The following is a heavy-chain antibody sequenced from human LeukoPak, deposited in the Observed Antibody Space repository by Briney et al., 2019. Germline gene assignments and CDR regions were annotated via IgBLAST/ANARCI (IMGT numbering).Heavy chain of an antibody. D-gene: IGHD1-26*01. J-gene: IGHJ4*02. V-gene: IGHV4-31*03. CDR3: ARDNKMGTVGASYYFDY. Sequence: PSETLSLTCTVSGGSISSGGYWSWIRQHPGKGLEWIGYIYYSGSTYYNPSLKSRVTMSVDTSKNQFSLKLSSVTAADTAVYYCARDNKMGTVGASYYFDYWGQGTLVTVSS. CDR2: IYYSGST. CDR1: GGSISSGGY.